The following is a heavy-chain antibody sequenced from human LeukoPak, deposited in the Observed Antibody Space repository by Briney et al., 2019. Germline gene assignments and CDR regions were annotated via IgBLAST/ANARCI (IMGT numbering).Heavy chain of an antibody. J-gene: IGHJ6*02. Sequence: EASVKVSCKASGYTFSNYDIRWVRQATGQGLEWMGWISGYNGNTNYAQKFQGRVTMTTDTSTSTAYMELRSLRSDDTAVYYCAREVTHHVYYGMDVWGQGTTVTVSS. CDR1: GYTFSNYD. CDR3: AREVTHHVYYGMDV. D-gene: IGHD4-23*01. V-gene: IGHV1-18*01. CDR2: ISGYNGNT.